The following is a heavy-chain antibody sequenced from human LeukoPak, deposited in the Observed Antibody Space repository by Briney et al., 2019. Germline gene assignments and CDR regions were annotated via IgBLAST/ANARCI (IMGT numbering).Heavy chain of an antibody. CDR3: ARGQYQLLYGGHGMDV. V-gene: IGHV3-30-3*01. D-gene: IGHD2-2*02. CDR1: GFTFSSYA. Sequence: PGGSLRLSCAASGFTFSSYAMHWVRQAPGKGLGWVAVISYDGSNKYYADSVKGRFTISRDNSKNTLYLQMNSLRAEDTAVYYCARGQYQLLYGGHGMDVWGQGTTVTVSS. J-gene: IGHJ6*02. CDR2: ISYDGSNK.